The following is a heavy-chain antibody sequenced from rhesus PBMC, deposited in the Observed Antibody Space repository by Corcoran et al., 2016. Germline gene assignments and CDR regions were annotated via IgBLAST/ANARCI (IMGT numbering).Heavy chain of an antibody. CDR1: GGSVSSSNG. CDR2: ISGRTGSP. CDR3: ASSVEFDY. J-gene: IGHJ4*01. V-gene: IGHV4-65*01. Sequence: QVQLQESGPGLVKPSETLSLTCAVSGGSVSSSNGWSWIRQPPGKGLEWIGFISGRTGSPYYNPSLQSRVTISTDPSKNQFSLKLSSVTAADTAVYYCASSVEFDYWGQGVLVTVSS. D-gene: IGHD3-40*01.